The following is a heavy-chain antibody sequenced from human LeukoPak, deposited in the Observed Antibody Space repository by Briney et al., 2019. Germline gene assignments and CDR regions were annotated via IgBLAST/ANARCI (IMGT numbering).Heavy chain of an antibody. D-gene: IGHD2-8*01. CDR2: IYHSGST. CDR1: GFTFDDYA. J-gene: IGHJ4*02. V-gene: IGHV4-30-2*01. CDR3: ARDYPQMGYDY. Sequence: LRLSCAASGFTFDDYAMHWVRQAPGKGLEWIGYIYHSGSTYYNPSLKSRVTISVDRSKNQFSLKLSSVTAADTVVYYCARDYPQMGYDYWGQGTLVTVSS.